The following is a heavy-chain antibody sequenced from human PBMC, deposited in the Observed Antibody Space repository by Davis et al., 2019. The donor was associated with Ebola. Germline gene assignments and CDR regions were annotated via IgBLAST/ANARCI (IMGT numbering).Heavy chain of an antibody. D-gene: IGHD2-2*01. CDR2: IRYDGSNK. CDR1: GFTFSSYG. V-gene: IGHV3-30*02. Sequence: PGGSLRLSCAASGFTFSSYGMHWVRQAPGKGLEWVAFIRYDGSNKYYADSVKGRFTISRDNSKNTLYLQMNSLRAEDTAVYYCAKAGRYCSSTSCYGGWFDPWGQGTLVTVSS. J-gene: IGHJ5*02. CDR3: AKAGRYCSSTSCYGGWFDP.